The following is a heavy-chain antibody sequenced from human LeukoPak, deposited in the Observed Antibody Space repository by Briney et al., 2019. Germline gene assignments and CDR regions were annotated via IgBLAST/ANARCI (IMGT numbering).Heavy chain of an antibody. Sequence: PGGSLRLSCAASGFTFDDYGMSWVRQAPGKGLEWVSGINWNGDSTGYADSVKGRFTISRGNARNSLYLQMNSLRAEDTALYYCAREAGYSHNFYFVYWGQGTLVTVSS. CDR2: INWNGDST. CDR1: GFTFDDYG. D-gene: IGHD5-18*01. J-gene: IGHJ4*02. CDR3: AREAGYSHNFYFVY. V-gene: IGHV3-20*04.